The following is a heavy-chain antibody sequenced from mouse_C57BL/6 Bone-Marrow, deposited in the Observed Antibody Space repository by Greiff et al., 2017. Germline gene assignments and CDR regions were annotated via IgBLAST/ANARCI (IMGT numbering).Heavy chain of an antibody. D-gene: IGHD1-1*01. CDR1: GYTFTSYW. CDR3: ARGGGITTVVERDYYAMDY. CDR2: IHPTSGST. V-gene: IGHV1-64*01. Sequence: VQLQQPGAELVKPGASVKLSCKASGYTFTSYWMHWVQQRPGQGLEWMGMIHPTSGSTNYNEKFKSKATLTVDKSSIPAYMQLSRLTSEDSAVYYCARGGGITTVVERDYYAMDYWGQGTSVTVSS. J-gene: IGHJ4*01.